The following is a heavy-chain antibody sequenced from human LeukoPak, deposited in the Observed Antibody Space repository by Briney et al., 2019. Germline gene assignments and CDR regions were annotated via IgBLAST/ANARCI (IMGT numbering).Heavy chain of an antibody. J-gene: IGHJ5*02. CDR1: GYNFPTYW. V-gene: IGHV5-51*01. D-gene: IGHD7-27*01. CDR3: ARQGALGNWFDP. Sequence: GESLKISCKASGYNFPTYWIGWVRQMPGKGLEWLGIIYPDDSDTRYSPSFQGQVTISADKSISTAYVQWSSLKASDTAMYYCARQGALGNWFDPWGQGTLVTVSS. CDR2: IYPDDSDT.